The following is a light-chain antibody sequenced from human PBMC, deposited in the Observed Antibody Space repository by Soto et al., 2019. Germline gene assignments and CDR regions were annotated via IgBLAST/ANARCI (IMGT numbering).Light chain of an antibody. J-gene: IGKJ1*01. CDR3: QQYGSSET. CDR2: GAS. CDR1: QNVDSNY. V-gene: IGKV3-20*01. Sequence: EIVLTQSPGTLSLSPWERATLSCRASQNVDSNYLAWYQQKPGQAPRIIIYGASSRATGIPDRFSGSGSGTDFTLTISRLEPEDFAVYYCQQYGSSETFGQGTKVDIK.